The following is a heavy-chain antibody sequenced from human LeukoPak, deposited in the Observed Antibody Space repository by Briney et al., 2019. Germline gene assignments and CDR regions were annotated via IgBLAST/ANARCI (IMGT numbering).Heavy chain of an antibody. V-gene: IGHV3-7*01. CDR2: INADGSDN. J-gene: IGHJ4*02. CDR1: GFIFTKYW. CDR3: AIGRSISNY. D-gene: IGHD6-6*01. Sequence: GLALRLFCATSGFIFTKYWMTCAPDARGKGLEWVVKINADGSDNYYADSVKGRSTISRDGVQKSLSLQMNSLRVEDTAMYYCAIGRSISNYWGQGTLVTVYS.